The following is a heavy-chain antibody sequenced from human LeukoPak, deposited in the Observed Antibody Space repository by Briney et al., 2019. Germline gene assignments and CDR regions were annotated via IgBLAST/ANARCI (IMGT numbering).Heavy chain of an antibody. CDR2: IWYDGSNK. J-gene: IGHJ4*02. Sequence: GRSLGLSCAASGITFSSYGMHWVRQAPGKGLEWVAVIWYDGSNKYYADSVKGRFTISRDNSKNTLYLQMNSLRAEDTAVYYCARDKEAVAVYYFDYWGQGTLVTVSS. CDR3: ARDKEAVAVYYFDY. CDR1: GITFSSYG. D-gene: IGHD6-19*01. V-gene: IGHV3-33*01.